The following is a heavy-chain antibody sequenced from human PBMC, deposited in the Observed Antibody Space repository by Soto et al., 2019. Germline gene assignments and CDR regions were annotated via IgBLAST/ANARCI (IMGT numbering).Heavy chain of an antibody. V-gene: IGHV5-10-1*01. CDR1: GYSSTSYW. Sequence: PGESLKISCKGSGYSSTSYWISWVRQMPGKGLEWMGRIDPSDSYTNYSPSFQGHVTISADKSISTAYLQWSSLKASDTAMYYCARNEAYCSGGSCYDYYYGMDVWGQGTTVTVSS. CDR2: IDPSDSYT. J-gene: IGHJ6*02. CDR3: ARNEAYCSGGSCYDYYYGMDV. D-gene: IGHD2-15*01.